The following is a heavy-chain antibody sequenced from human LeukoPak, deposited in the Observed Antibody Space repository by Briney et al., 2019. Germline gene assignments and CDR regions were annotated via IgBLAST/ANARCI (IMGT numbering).Heavy chain of an antibody. V-gene: IGHV3-23*01. J-gene: IGHJ4*02. CDR1: GFTFSSYA. Sequence: TGGSLRLSCAASGFTFSSYAMSWVRQAPGKGLEWVSAISGSGGSTYYADSVKGRFTISRDSSKNTLYLQMNSLRAEDTAVYYCAKYSSGWSAQYFDYWGQGTLVTVSS. D-gene: IGHD6-19*01. CDR2: ISGSGGST. CDR3: AKYSSGWSAQYFDY.